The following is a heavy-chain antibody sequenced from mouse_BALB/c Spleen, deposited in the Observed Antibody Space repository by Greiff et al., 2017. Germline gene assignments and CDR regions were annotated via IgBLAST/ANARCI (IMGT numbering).Heavy chain of an antibody. CDR1: GYTFTSYD. CDR3: ASPTATAWFAY. Sequence: VQLQQSGAELVKPGASVKLSCKASGYTFTSYDINWVRQRPEQGLEGIGWIFPGDGSTKYNEKFKGKATLTTDKSSSTAYMQLSRLTSEDSAVYFCASPTATAWFAYWGQGTLVTVSA. D-gene: IGHD1-2*01. J-gene: IGHJ3*01. V-gene: IGHV1-85*01. CDR2: IFPGDGST.